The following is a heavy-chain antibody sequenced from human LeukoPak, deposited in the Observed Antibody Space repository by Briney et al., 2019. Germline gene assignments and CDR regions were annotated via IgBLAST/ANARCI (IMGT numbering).Heavy chain of an antibody. CDR1: GYTFTGYY. D-gene: IGHD3-10*01. CDR3: ARGLVRGVIIYNWFDP. CDR2: INPNSGGT. J-gene: IGHJ5*02. V-gene: IGHV1-2*02. Sequence: ASVKVSCKASGYTFTGYYMHWVRQAPGQGLEWMGWINPNSGGTNYAQKFQGRVTMTRDTSISTAYMELSRLRSDDTAVYYCARGLVRGVIIYNWFDPWGQGTLVTVSS.